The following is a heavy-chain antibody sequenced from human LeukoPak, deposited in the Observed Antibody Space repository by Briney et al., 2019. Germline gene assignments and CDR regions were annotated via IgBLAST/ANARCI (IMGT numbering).Heavy chain of an antibody. V-gene: IGHV4-31*03. Sequence: SQTLSLTCTVSGGSISSGDYYWSWIRQHPGKGLEWIGYIYYSGSTYYNPSLKSRFTISVDTSKNQFSLTLSSVTAADTAMFYCARAAEATIGPYFDYWGQGTLVTVSS. CDR3: ARAAEATIGPYFDY. J-gene: IGHJ4*02. CDR1: GGSISSGDYY. CDR2: IYYSGST. D-gene: IGHD5-24*01.